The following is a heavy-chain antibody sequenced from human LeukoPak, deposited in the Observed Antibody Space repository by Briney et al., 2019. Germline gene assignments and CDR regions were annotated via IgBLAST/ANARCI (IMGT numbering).Heavy chain of an antibody. J-gene: IGHJ4*02. Sequence: PSETLSLTCTVSGGSISSSYYWAWIRQPPGKGLEWIGRMYYGGSTYYNPSLKSRVTISVDTSKNQFSLKLSSVTAADTAVYYCARQYYYNRAIYSKLDYWGQGTLVTVSS. CDR2: MYYGGST. CDR3: ARQYYYNRAIYSKLDY. CDR1: GGSISSSYY. D-gene: IGHD3-22*01. V-gene: IGHV4-39*01.